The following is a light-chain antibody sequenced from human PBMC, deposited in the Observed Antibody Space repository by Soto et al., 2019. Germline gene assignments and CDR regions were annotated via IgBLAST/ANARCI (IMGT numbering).Light chain of an antibody. CDR2: KAS. J-gene: IGKJ1*01. CDR1: QSISIW. V-gene: IGKV1-5*03. CDR3: QQYGSSPPWT. Sequence: DIQMTQSPSTLSASVGDRVTITCRASQSISIWLAWYQQKPGKAPKILIYKASSLESGVPSRFSGSGSGTDFTLTISRLEPEDFAVYYCQQYGSSPPWTFGQGTKVDIK.